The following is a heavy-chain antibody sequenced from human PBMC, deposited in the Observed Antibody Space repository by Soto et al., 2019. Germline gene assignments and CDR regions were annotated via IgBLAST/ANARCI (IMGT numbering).Heavy chain of an antibody. J-gene: IGHJ4*02. CDR3: ARQGSY. CDR2: IYFNGNT. CDR1: GVSISDTSYY. Sequence: QLQLQESGPGLVKPSETLSLTCTVSGVSISDTSYYWGWIRQPPGKGLEWIGTIYFNGNTFYNPSLKGRLTISVDTSSNQFSLRLTSVTTADTAVYYCARQGSYWGQGTLVAVSS. V-gene: IGHV4-39*01.